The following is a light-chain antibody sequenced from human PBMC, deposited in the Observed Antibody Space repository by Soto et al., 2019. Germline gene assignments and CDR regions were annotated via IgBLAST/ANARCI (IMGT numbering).Light chain of an antibody. CDR2: EVS. CDR3: SSYTTSSTRV. CDR1: SSDVGGYNY. Sequence: QSVLTQPASVSGSPGQSITISCTGTSSDVGGYNYVSWYQQHPGKAPKLMIYEVSNRPSGVSIRFSGSKSGNTASLTISGLEAEDEADYYCSSYTTSSTRVFGTGTKLTV. V-gene: IGLV2-14*01. J-gene: IGLJ1*01.